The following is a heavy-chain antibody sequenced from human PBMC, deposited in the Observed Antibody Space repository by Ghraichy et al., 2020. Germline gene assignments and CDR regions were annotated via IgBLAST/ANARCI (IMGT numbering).Heavy chain of an antibody. CDR2: IRSKAYGGTT. Sequence: LTCTASGFTFGDYAMSWFRQAPGKGLEWVGFIRSKAYGGTTEYAASVKGRFTISRDDSKSIAYLQMNSLKTEDTAVYYCTRVHRRIAVAVSFDYWGQGTLVTVSS. CDR1: GFTFGDYA. V-gene: IGHV3-49*03. D-gene: IGHD6-19*01. J-gene: IGHJ4*02. CDR3: TRVHRRIAVAVSFDY.